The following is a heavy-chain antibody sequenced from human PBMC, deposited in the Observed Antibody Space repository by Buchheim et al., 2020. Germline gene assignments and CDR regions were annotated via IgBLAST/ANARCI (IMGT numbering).Heavy chain of an antibody. CDR2: INHSGST. CDR1: GGSFSGYY. CDR3: ARGYYYDSSGPYGY. J-gene: IGHJ4*02. V-gene: IGHV4-34*01. Sequence: QVRLQQWGAGLLKPSETLSLTCAVYGGSFSGYYWNWIRQPPGKGLEWIGEINHSGSTNYNPSLKSRVTISVDTSKNQFSLKLSSVTAADTAVYYCARGYYYDSSGPYGYWGQGTL. D-gene: IGHD3-22*01.